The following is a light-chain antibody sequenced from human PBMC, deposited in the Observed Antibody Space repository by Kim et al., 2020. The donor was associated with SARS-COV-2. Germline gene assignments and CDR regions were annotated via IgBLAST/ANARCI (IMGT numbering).Light chain of an antibody. CDR1: VLAKKY. J-gene: IGLJ3*02. Sequence: SYELTQPSSVSVSPGQTARITCSGDVLAKKYARWFQQKPGQAPVLVIYKDSERPSGIPERFSGSSSGTTVTLAISGAQVEDEADYYCYSAADKNLVFGGG. CDR2: KDS. CDR3: YSAADKNLV. V-gene: IGLV3-27*01.